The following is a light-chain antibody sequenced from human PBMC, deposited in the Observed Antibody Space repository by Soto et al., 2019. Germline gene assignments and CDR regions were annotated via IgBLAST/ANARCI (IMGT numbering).Light chain of an antibody. Sequence: AIQMTQSPSSLSVSVGDRITITCRASQDIRNDLGWYQQKPGKAPKLLIYGTSNLQSGVPLRFSGSGSGTDFTLTISSLQPEDFATYYCLQDYIYPYTFGQGTKLEIK. V-gene: IGKV1-6*01. CDR3: LQDYIYPYT. CDR2: GTS. J-gene: IGKJ2*01. CDR1: QDIRND.